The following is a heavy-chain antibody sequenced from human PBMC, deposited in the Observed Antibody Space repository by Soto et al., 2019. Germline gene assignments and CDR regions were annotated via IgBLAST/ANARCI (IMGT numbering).Heavy chain of an antibody. CDR2: IIPIFGTA. V-gene: IGHV1-69*13. CDR3: ARGQEAIAAVNWFDP. CDR1: GGTFSSYA. D-gene: IGHD6-13*01. J-gene: IGHJ5*02. Sequence: GASVKVSCKASGGTFSSYAISWVRQAPGQGLEWMGGIIPIFGTANYAQKFQGRVTITADESTSTAYMELSSLRSEDTAVYYCARGQEAIAAVNWFDPWGQGTLVTVSS.